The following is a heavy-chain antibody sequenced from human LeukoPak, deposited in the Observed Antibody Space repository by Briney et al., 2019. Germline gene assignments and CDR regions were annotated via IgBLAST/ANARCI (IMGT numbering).Heavy chain of an antibody. CDR3: ARLGPRYYDSSSYPDY. J-gene: IGHJ4*02. Sequence: PGGSLRLSCAASGFTFSSYAMHWVRQAPGKGLEYVSAISSNGGSTYYANSVKGRFTISRDNSKNTLYLQMGSLRAEDMAVYYCARLGPRYYDSSSYPDYWGQGTLVTVSS. CDR2: ISSNGGST. CDR1: GFTFSSYA. D-gene: IGHD3-22*01. V-gene: IGHV3-64*01.